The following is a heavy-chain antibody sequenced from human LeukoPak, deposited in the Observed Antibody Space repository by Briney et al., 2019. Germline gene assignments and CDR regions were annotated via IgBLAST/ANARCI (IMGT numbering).Heavy chain of an antibody. D-gene: IGHD3-22*01. V-gene: IGHV3-21*01. CDR1: GFTFSLYS. Sequence: PGGSLRLSCAASGFTFSLYSMNWVRQAPGKGLEWVAFIRSSSTYTYYADSVKGRFTISRDNAKNSLYLQVNSLRAEDTAVYYCARMYYYDSSGHYYFDHWGQGTLVTVSS. CDR3: ARMYYYDSSGHYYFDH. CDR2: IRSSSTYT. J-gene: IGHJ4*02.